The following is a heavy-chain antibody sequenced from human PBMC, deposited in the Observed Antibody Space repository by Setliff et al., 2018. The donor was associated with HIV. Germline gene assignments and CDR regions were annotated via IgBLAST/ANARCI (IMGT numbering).Heavy chain of an antibody. D-gene: IGHD3-3*01. Sequence: SETLSLTCNVSGGSIRSYYWSWIRQPPGKGLEWLGHAHYSGSNKNNPSLRSRVTVSVDTSKNQFSLKLTSVTAADTAVYYCARPLIMSYNFWGDAFAVWGQGTMVTVSS. CDR3: ARPLIMSYNFWGDAFAV. CDR1: GGSIRSYY. CDR2: AHYSGSN. J-gene: IGHJ3*01. V-gene: IGHV4-59*08.